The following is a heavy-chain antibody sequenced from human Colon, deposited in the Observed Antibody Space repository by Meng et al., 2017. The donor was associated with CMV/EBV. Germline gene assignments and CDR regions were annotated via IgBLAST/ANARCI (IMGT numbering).Heavy chain of an antibody. Sequence: SIRSNDYYWGWIRQSPGKGLEWIASISYSGSTYYNPSFNSRVTISVDTSTNQLSLNLSSVTAADTAVYYCARDAYCGGDCYDNWFDPWGQGSLVTVSS. CDR3: ARDAYCGGDCYDNWFDP. V-gene: IGHV4-39*01. CDR1: SIRSNDYY. D-gene: IGHD2-21*02. J-gene: IGHJ5*02. CDR2: ISYSGST.